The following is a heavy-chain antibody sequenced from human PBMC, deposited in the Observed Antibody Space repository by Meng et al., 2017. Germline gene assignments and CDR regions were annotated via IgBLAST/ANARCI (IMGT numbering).Heavy chain of an antibody. Sequence: SLKISCAASGFTFDDYAMHWVRQAPGKGLEWVSGISWNSGSIGYADSVKGRFTISRDNSKNTLYLQMNSLRAEDTAVYYCARDCLGRGRQSTVTTYYFDYWGQGTLVTVSS. CDR1: GFTFDDYA. CDR3: ARDCLGRGRQSTVTTYYFDY. J-gene: IGHJ4*02. V-gene: IGHV3-9*01. D-gene: IGHD4-17*01. CDR2: ISWNSGSI.